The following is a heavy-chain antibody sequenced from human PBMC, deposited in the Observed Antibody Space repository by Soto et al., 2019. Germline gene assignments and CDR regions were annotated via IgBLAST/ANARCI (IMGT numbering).Heavy chain of an antibody. CDR3: ARGSHFDFSSGYADSFDV. CDR1: GVSISSGNW. J-gene: IGHJ3*01. D-gene: IGHD3-3*01. V-gene: IGHV4-4*02. Sequence: SETLSLTCAVSGVSISSGNWWTWVRQTPQRGLEYIGEIFHDGTANYYPSFERRVAISVDTSKNQFSLKLTSVTAADTAIYYCARGSHFDFSSGYADSFDVWGQGTMVTVSS. CDR2: IFHDGTA.